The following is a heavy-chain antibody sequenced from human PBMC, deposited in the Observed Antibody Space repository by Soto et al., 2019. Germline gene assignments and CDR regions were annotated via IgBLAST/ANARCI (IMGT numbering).Heavy chain of an antibody. CDR1: GGSISSSSYY. Sequence: PSETLSLTCTVSGGSISSSSYYWGWIRQPPGKGLECIGSIYYSGSTYYNPSLKSRVTISVDTSKNQFSLKLSSVTAADTAVYYCESHSTIFGVVTAWGQGTLVTVSX. CDR3: ESHSTIFGVVTA. V-gene: IGHV4-39*01. D-gene: IGHD3-3*01. J-gene: IGHJ4*02. CDR2: IYYSGST.